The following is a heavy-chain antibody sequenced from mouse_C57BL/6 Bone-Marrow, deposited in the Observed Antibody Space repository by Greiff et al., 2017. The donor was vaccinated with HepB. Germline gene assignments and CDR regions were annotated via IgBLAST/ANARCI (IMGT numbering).Heavy chain of an antibody. Sequence: QVQLQQPGAELVRPGSSVKLSCKASGYTFTSYWMDWVKQRPGQGLEWIGNIYPSDSETQYNQKFKDKATLTVDKSSSTAYMQLSSLTSEDSAFYCCARYGSGLYAMDYWGQGTSVTVSS. D-gene: IGHD1-1*01. CDR2: IYPSDSET. V-gene: IGHV1-61*01. CDR3: ARYGSGLYAMDY. CDR1: GYTFTSYW. J-gene: IGHJ4*01.